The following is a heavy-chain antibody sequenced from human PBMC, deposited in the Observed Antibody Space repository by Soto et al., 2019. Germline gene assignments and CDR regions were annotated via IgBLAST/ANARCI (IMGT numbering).Heavy chain of an antibody. J-gene: IGHJ3*02. V-gene: IGHV3-30*18. CDR3: ANPVGFLEWEDAFDI. Sequence: QVQLVESGGGVVQPGRSLRLSCAASGFSFSSYGMHWVRQAPGKGLEWVAVISYDGSNKYYADSMKGRFTISRDNSKNTLYLQMNSLRAEDTAVYYCANPVGFLEWEDAFDIWGQGTMVTVSS. CDR2: ISYDGSNK. D-gene: IGHD3-3*01. CDR1: GFSFSSYG.